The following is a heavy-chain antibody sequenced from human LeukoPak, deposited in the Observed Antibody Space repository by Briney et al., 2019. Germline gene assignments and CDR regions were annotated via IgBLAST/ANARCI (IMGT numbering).Heavy chain of an antibody. J-gene: IGHJ3*02. Sequence: SETLSLTCTVSGGSISSYYWSWIRQPPGKGLEWIGYIYYSGSTNYNPSLKSRVTISVDTSKNQFSLKLSSVTAADTAVYYCAREAAAANDAFDIWGQGTMVTVSS. CDR3: AREAAAANDAFDI. CDR2: IYYSGST. CDR1: GGSISSYY. V-gene: IGHV4-59*12. D-gene: IGHD6-25*01.